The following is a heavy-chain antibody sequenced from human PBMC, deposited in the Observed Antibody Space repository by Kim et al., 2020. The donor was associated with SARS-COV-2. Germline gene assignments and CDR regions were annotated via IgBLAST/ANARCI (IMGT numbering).Heavy chain of an antibody. J-gene: IGHJ4*02. CDR2: ISSSGSTI. Sequence: GGSLRLSCAASGFTFSDYYMSWIRQAPGKGLEWVSYISSSGSTIYYADSVKGRFTISRDNAKNSLYLQMNSLRAEDTAVYYCARDRDRPWFGDASFDYWGQGTLVTVSS. CDR1: GFTFSDYY. V-gene: IGHV3-11*01. D-gene: IGHD3-10*01. CDR3: ARDRDRPWFGDASFDY.